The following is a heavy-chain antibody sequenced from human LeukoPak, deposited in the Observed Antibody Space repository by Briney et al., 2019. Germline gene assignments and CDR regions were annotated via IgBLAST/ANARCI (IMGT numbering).Heavy chain of an antibody. CDR2: IYHSGST. D-gene: IGHD3-10*01. J-gene: IGHJ4*02. CDR3: ARIEDYYGSGSYYTVY. V-gene: IGHV4-30-2*03. CDR1: GGSISSGGYY. Sequence: SQTLSLTCAVSGGSISSGGYYWGWIRQPPGKGLEWIGSIYHSGSTYYNPSLKSRVTISVDTSKNQFSLKLSSVTAADTAVYYCARIEDYYGSGSYYTVYWGQGTLVTVSS.